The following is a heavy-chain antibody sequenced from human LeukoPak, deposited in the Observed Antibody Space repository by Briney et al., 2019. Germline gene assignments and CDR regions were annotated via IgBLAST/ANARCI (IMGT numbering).Heavy chain of an antibody. J-gene: IGHJ4*02. CDR3: ARGGWDLPALYDY. CDR2: IYPNSDGT. CDR1: GYTFTGYY. D-gene: IGHD1-26*01. V-gene: IGHV1-2*02. Sequence: ASVKVSCKASGYTFTGYYMHWVRQAPGQGLEWMGWIYPNSDGTDSAQKFQGRVTMTRDTSISTAYMELSSLRSDDTAVYYCARGGWDLPALYDYWGQGTLVTVSS.